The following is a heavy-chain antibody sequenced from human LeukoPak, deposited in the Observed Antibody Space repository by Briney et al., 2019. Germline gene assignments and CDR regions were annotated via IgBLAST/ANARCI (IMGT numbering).Heavy chain of an antibody. CDR3: AATPGCSGGSCYLVWFDP. J-gene: IGHJ5*02. Sequence: ASVKVSFKASGYTFTSYGISWVRQAPGQGLEWMGWISAYNGNTNYAQKLQGRVTMTTDTSTSTAYMELRSLRSDDTAVYYCAATPGCSGGSCYLVWFDPWGQGTLVTVSS. CDR1: GYTFTSYG. V-gene: IGHV1-18*01. CDR2: ISAYNGNT. D-gene: IGHD2-15*01.